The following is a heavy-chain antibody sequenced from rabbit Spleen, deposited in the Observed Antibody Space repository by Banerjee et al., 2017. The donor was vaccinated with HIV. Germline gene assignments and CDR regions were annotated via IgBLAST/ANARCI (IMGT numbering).Heavy chain of an antibody. CDR2: INSFSGRP. V-gene: IGHV1S45*01. J-gene: IGHJ4*01. D-gene: IGHD1-1*01. Sequence: QEQLVESGGGLVQPTGSLTLTCKASGFSFGDRDVMCWVRQAPGKGLEWIACINSFSGRPVYATWVNGRFTISKASWTTVTLHMTGLTAADTATYFCARDLPGVIGWNFNLWGQGTLVTVS. CDR1: GFSFGDRDV. CDR3: ARDLPGVIGWNFNL.